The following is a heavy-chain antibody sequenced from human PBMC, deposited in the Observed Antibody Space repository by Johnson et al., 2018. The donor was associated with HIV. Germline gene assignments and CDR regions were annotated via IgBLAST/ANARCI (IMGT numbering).Heavy chain of an antibody. Sequence: QVHLVESGGGVVQPGRSLRLSCAASGFTFSSYAMHWVRQAPGKGLEWVAVISYDGSNKYYADSVKGRFTISRDNAKNSLYLQMNSLRAEDTAVYYCAKLFLTTVAVDIWGQGTMVTVSS. CDR2: ISYDGSNK. CDR1: GFTFSSYA. V-gene: IGHV3-30*04. D-gene: IGHD2/OR15-2a*01. J-gene: IGHJ3*02. CDR3: AKLFLTTVAVDI.